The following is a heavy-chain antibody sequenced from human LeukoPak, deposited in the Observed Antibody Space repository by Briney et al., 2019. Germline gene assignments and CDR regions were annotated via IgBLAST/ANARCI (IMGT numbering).Heavy chain of an antibody. CDR3: ASVYSLYDN. J-gene: IGHJ4*02. CDR2: LYYTGST. V-gene: IGHV4-39*01. CDR1: GGSISSRYY. D-gene: IGHD6-13*01. Sequence: SETLSLTCTVSGGSISSRYYWGWIRQSPGKGLEWNGGLYYTGSTYYNPSLKSRITISVDTSKNQFSLKLTSVTAADTAVYYCASVYSLYDNWGQGILVIVSS.